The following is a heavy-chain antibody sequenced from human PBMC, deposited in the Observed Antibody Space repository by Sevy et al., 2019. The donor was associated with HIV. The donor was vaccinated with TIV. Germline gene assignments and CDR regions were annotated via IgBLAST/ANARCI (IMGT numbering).Heavy chain of an antibody. CDR1: GFTFSSYA. CDR3: ASQQRRTLYYYYYYGMDV. J-gene: IGHJ6*02. V-gene: IGHV3-23*01. CDR2: ISGSGGST. Sequence: GGSLRLSCAASGFTFSSYAMSWVRQAPGKGLEWVSAISGSGGSTYYADSVKGRFTISRDNSKNTLYLQMNSLRAEETAVYYCASQQRRTLYYYYYYGMDVWGQGTTVTVSS. D-gene: IGHD6-13*01.